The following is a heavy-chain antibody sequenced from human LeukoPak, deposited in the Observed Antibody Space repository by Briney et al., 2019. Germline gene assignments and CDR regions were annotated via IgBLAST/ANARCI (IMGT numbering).Heavy chain of an antibody. Sequence: ASVKVSCKASGYTFTSYYMHWVRQAPGQGLEWMGIINPSGGSTSYAQKFQGRVTMTRDTSTSTVYMELSSLRSEDTAVYYCARDRRITMVRGVIIPFDYWGQGTLVTVSS. CDR2: INPSGGST. J-gene: IGHJ4*02. V-gene: IGHV1-46*01. CDR1: GYTFTSYY. CDR3: ARDRRITMVRGVIIPFDY. D-gene: IGHD3-10*01.